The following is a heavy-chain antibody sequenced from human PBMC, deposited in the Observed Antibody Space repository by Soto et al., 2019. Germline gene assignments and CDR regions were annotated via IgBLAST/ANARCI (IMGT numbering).Heavy chain of an antibody. D-gene: IGHD3-16*01. CDR2: IYYSGST. CDR3: ARGITFGGVYYYFDY. J-gene: IGHJ4*02. CDR1: GGSISSYY. V-gene: IGHV4-59*01. Sequence: PSETLSLTCTVSGGSISSYYWSWIRQPPGKGLEWIGYIYYSGSTNYNPSLKSRVTISVDTSKNQFSLKLSSVTAADTAVYYCARGITFGGVYYYFDYWGQGTLVTVSS.